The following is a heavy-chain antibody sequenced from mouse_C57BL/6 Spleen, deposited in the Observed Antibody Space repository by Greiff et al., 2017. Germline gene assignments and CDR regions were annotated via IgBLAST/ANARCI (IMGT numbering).Heavy chain of an antibody. D-gene: IGHD4-1*01. Sequence: EVHLVESGGDLVKPGGSLKLSCAASGFTFSSYGMSWVRQTPDKRLEWVATISSGGSYTYYPDSVKGRFTISRDNAKNTLYLQMSSLKSEDTAMYCGAKGDGTRGWYFDVWGTGTTVTVSS. J-gene: IGHJ1*03. CDR1: GFTFSSYG. CDR2: ISSGGSYT. CDR3: AKGDGTRGWYFDV. V-gene: IGHV5-6*01.